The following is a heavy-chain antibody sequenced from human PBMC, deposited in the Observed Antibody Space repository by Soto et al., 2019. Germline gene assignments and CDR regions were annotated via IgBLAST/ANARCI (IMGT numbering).Heavy chain of an antibody. Sequence: PSETLSLTCTVSGDSITNSDYYLNWIRQSPGKGLEWIASIDYSGNTYYNPSLNSRVVISADTSKNLFSLKLRSVTAADTALYFCARDGTYDYGFDVWGQGNAVTI. CDR1: GDSITNSDYY. J-gene: IGHJ6*02. CDR3: ARDGTYDYGFDV. D-gene: IGHD2-2*01. V-gene: IGHV4-30-4*01. CDR2: IDYSGNT.